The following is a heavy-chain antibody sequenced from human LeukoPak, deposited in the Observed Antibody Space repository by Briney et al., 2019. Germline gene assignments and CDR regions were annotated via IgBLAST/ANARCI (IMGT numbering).Heavy chain of an antibody. CDR2: INPSGDST. CDR1: GYTFTSYY. CDR3: ARCNYYDSSGYYCDAFDI. D-gene: IGHD3-22*01. J-gene: IGHJ3*02. V-gene: IGHV1-46*01. Sequence: ASVKVSCKASGYTFTSYYMHWVRQAPGQGLEWMGIINPSGDSTSYAQKFQGRVTMTRDMSTSTVYMELSSLRSEDTAVYYCARCNYYDSSGYYCDAFDIWGQGTMVTVSS.